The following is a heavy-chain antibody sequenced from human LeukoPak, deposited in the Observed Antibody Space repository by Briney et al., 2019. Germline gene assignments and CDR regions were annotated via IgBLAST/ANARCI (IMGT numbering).Heavy chain of an antibody. CDR2: IYYSGST. Sequence: KPSETLSLTCTVSGGSISSYYWSWIRQPPGKGLEWIGYIYYSGSTNYNPSLKSRVTISVDTSKNQFSLKLSSVTAADTAVYYCARDSSGYYWEANYFDYWGQGTLVTVSS. J-gene: IGHJ4*02. D-gene: IGHD3-22*01. CDR3: ARDSSGYYWEANYFDY. V-gene: IGHV4-59*01. CDR1: GGSISSYY.